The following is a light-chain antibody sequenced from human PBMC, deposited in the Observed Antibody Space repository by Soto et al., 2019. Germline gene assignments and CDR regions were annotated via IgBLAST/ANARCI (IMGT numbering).Light chain of an antibody. J-gene: IGKJ5*01. CDR1: QDISSY. CDR3: QQLNSYPIT. CDR2: AAS. Sequence: IQLTQSPSSLSAPLGDRVTITCRASQDISSYLAWYQQKPRKAPKLLIYAASTLQSGVPSRFSGSGSGTDFTLTISSLQPEDFTTYYCQQLNSYPITFGHGTRLEIK. V-gene: IGKV1-9*01.